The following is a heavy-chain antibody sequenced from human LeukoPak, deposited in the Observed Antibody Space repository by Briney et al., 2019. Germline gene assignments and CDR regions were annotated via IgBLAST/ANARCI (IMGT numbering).Heavy chain of an antibody. CDR2: INHSGST. D-gene: IGHD3-10*01. J-gene: IGHJ4*02. V-gene: IGHV4-34*01. CDR1: GGSFSGYY. CDR3: ARGYYYGSGRDFYYFDY. Sequence: SETLSLTCAVYGGSFSGYYWSWIRQPPGKGLEWIGEINHSGSTNYNPSLKSRVTISVDTSKNQFSLKLSSVTAADTAVYYCARGYYYGSGRDFYYFDYWGQGTLVTASS.